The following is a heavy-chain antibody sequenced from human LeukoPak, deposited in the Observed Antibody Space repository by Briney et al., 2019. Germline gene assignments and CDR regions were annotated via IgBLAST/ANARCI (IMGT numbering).Heavy chain of an antibody. CDR3: ARVYYGSGSLHYYYYYMDV. V-gene: IGHV3-53*01. Sequence: GGSLRLSCAASGFTVRSNYMSWVRQAPGKGLEWVAVIYSGGSTYYAGSVKGRFTISRDNPKNTLYLQMNSLRVDDTAVYYCARVYYGSGSLHYYYYYMDVWGKGTTVTISS. CDR2: IYSGGST. D-gene: IGHD3-10*01. J-gene: IGHJ6*03. CDR1: GFTVRSNY.